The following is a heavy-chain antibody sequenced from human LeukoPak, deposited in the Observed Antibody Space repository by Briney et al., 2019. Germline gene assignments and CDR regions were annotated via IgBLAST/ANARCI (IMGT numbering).Heavy chain of an antibody. D-gene: IGHD5-12*01. CDR3: ARGRLPQSYEGFKY. CDR1: GLTFSSHW. V-gene: IGHV3-7*01. J-gene: IGHJ4*02. Sequence: GGSLRLFCAASGLTFSSHWMSWVRQAPGRGLEWVATINEDGNKDYYLDSVKGPFIISRDKAKKSPYLQTTRLRVEDTAMYYCARGRLPQSYEGFKYWGQGIPVTVSS. CDR2: INEDGNKD.